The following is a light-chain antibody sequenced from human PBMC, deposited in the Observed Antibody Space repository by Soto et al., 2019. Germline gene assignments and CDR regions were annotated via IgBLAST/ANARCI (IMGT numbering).Light chain of an antibody. CDR1: QSVSSSY. J-gene: IGKJ1*01. CDR3: QQYGSSPGT. CDR2: GAS. V-gene: IGKV3-20*01. Sequence: EIVLTQSPGTLSLTPGERATLSCRASQSVSSSYFAWYQQKPGQAPRLLIYGASSRATGIPDRFSGSGSGTDFTLTISRLEPEGFAVYYCQQYGSSPGTFGQGTKVEIK.